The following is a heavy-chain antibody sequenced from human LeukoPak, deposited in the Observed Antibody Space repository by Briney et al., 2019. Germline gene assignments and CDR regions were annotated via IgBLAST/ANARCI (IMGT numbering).Heavy chain of an antibody. Sequence: SETLSLTCTVSGGSISSYYWSWIRQPPGKGLEWIGYIYYSGSTNYNPSLKSRVTISVDTSKNQFSLKLSSVTAADTAVYYCARHRKAFIRVREFDYWGQGTLVTVSS. CDR2: IYYSGST. J-gene: IGHJ4*02. CDR3: ARHRKAFIRVREFDY. V-gene: IGHV4-59*08. CDR1: GGSISSYY. D-gene: IGHD3-10*01.